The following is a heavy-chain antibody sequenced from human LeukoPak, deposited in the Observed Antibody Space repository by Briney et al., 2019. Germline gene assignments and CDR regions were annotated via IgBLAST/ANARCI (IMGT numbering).Heavy chain of an antibody. V-gene: IGHV1-69*04. D-gene: IGHD2-2*01. J-gene: IGHJ5*02. CDR2: IFPILGIA. Sequence: ASVKVSCKASGGTLSSYTISWVRQAPGQGPEWMGRIFPILGIANYSKNFQGRVTFTADKSTSTAYMELSSLRSEDMAVYYCARDHADIVVVPAAILNPYNWFDPWGQGTLVTVSS. CDR1: GGTLSSYT. CDR3: ARDHADIVVVPAAILNPYNWFDP.